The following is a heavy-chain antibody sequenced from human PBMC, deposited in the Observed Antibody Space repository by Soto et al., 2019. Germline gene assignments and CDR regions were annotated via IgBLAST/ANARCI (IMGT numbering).Heavy chain of an antibody. J-gene: IGHJ4*02. D-gene: IGHD2-2*02. CDR3: ARYREGYCSSTSCYNGYFDY. CDR1: GGSISSYY. Sequence: SETLSLTCTVSGGSISSYYWSWIRQPPGKGLEWIGYIYYSGSTNYNPSLKSRVTISVDTSKNQFSLKLSSVTAADTAVYYCARYREGYCSSTSCYNGYFDYWGQGTLVTVSS. V-gene: IGHV4-59*08. CDR2: IYYSGST.